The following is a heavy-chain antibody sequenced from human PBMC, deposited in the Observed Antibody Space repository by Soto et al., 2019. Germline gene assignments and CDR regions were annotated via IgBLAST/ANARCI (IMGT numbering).Heavy chain of an antibody. CDR3: ARHGIVVVPAAPPISYGMDV. V-gene: IGHV5-51*01. J-gene: IGHJ6*02. CDR1: GYSFTSYW. D-gene: IGHD2-2*01. Sequence: GESLKISCKGSGYSFTSYWIGWVRQMPGKGLEWMGIIYPGDSDTRYSPSFQGQVTISADKSISTAYLQWSSLKASGTAMYYCARHGIVVVPAAPPISYGMDVWGQGTTVTVSS. CDR2: IYPGDSDT.